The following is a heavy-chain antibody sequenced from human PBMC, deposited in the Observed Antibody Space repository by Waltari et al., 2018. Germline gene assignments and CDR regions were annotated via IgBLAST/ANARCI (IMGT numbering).Heavy chain of an antibody. CDR3: ARESAFSTSWYPGFDP. V-gene: IGHV1-2*06. CDR1: GYSLTSYY. J-gene: IGHJ5*02. Sequence: QVELVQSGAEVRQPGASVKVSCKAAGYSLTSYYMPWVRQAPGLGLEWMGRINHNSGDTNSAPKFQGRVTLTRYTSVNTAFLELRSLTSDDTAVYFCARESAFSTSWYPGFDPWGQGTLVTVAS. CDR2: INHNSGDT. D-gene: IGHD2-2*01.